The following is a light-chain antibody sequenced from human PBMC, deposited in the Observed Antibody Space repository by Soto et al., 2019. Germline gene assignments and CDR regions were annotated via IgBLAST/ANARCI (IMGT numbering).Light chain of an antibody. V-gene: IGKV3-15*01. J-gene: IGKJ1*01. CDR1: QSISSN. CDR3: QQYHIWPPWT. CDR2: GAS. Sequence: EIVMTQSPDTLSLSPGDGATLSCRVSQSISSNLDWYQQRPGQAPRLLMYGASTRADGIPARFTGSGSGTEFTLTISSLQSEDFAVYYCQQYHIWPPWTSGQGTKVELK.